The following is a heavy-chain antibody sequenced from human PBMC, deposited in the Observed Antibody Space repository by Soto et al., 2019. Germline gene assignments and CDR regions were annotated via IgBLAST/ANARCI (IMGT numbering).Heavy chain of an antibody. J-gene: IGHJ6*04. Sequence: ASVKVSCKASGYTFTSYDINWVRQATGQGLEWMGWMNPNSGNTGHAQKFQGRVTMTRNTSISTAYMELSSLRSEDTAVYYCARVWDLEGLDVWGKGATVTVSS. CDR1: GYTFTSYD. CDR2: MNPNSGNT. D-gene: IGHD1-26*01. CDR3: ARVWDLEGLDV. V-gene: IGHV1-8*01.